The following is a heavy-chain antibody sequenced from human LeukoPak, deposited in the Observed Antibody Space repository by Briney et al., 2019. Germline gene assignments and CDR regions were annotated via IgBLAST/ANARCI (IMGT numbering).Heavy chain of an antibody. CDR3: AGINDYGDPTGAFDI. CDR1: GFTFSSYS. CDR2: ISSSSSYI. V-gene: IGHV3-21*01. D-gene: IGHD4-17*01. J-gene: IGHJ3*02. Sequence: GSLRLSCAASGFTFSSYSINWVRQAPGKGLEWVSSISSSSSYIHYTDSVKGRFTISRDNAKNSLYLQMNSLRFEDTAVYYCAGINDYGDPTGAFDIWGQGTMVTVSS.